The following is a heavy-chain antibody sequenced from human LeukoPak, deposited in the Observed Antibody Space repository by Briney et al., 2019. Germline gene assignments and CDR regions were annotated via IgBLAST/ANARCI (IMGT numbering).Heavy chain of an antibody. CDR2: INHSGST. CDR3: ARAVVAATWSYYYYYYMDV. D-gene: IGHD2-15*01. V-gene: IGHV4-34*01. Sequence: SETLSLTCAVYGGSFSGYYWSWIRQPPGKGLEWIGEINHSGSTNYNPSLKSRVTISVDTSKNQFSLKLSSVAAADTAVYYCARAVVAATWSYYYYYYMDVWGKGTTVTVSS. CDR1: GGSFSGYY. J-gene: IGHJ6*03.